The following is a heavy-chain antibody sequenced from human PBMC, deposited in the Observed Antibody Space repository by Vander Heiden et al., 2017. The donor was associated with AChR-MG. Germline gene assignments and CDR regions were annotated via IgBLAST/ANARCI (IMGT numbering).Heavy chain of an antibody. CDR2: ISSSSSDI. CDR3: ARDFGRSF. D-gene: IGHD2-15*01. V-gene: IGHV3-21*01. J-gene: IGHJ4*02. CDR1: EFSFNTYS. Sequence: EVQLVESGGGLVKPGGSLRLSCAASEFSFNTYSMNWVRQAPGKGLEWVSSISSSSSDIYYADSVKGRFTISRDNAKNSLYLQMNSLRAEDTAVYYCARDFGRSFWGQGTLVTVSS.